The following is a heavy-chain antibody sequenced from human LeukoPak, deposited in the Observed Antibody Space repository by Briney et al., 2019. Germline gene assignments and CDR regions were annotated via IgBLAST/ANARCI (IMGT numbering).Heavy chain of an antibody. Sequence: SVKVSCKASGGTFSSYAISWVRQAPGQGLEWMGGIIPIFGTANYAQKFQGRVTITADKSTSTAYMELSSLRSEDTAVYYCARDHRGDYAYYYYYMDVWGKGTTVTVSS. CDR1: GGTFSSYA. J-gene: IGHJ6*03. V-gene: IGHV1-69*06. CDR3: ARDHRGDYAYYYYYMDV. D-gene: IGHD4-17*01. CDR2: IIPIFGTA.